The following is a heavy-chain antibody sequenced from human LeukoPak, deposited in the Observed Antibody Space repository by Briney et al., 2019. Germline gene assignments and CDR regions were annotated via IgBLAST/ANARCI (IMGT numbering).Heavy chain of an antibody. CDR3: ATAPISPDYYDSSGYSNNWFDP. J-gene: IGHJ5*02. CDR2: FDPEDGET. D-gene: IGHD3-22*01. V-gene: IGHV1-24*01. Sequence: GASVKVSCRASGYTFTDYYMHWVRQAPGQGLEWMGGFDPEDGETIYAQKFQGRVTMTEDTSTDTAYMELSSLRSEDTAVYYCATAPISPDYYDSSGYSNNWFDPWGQGTLVTVSS. CDR1: GYTFTDYY.